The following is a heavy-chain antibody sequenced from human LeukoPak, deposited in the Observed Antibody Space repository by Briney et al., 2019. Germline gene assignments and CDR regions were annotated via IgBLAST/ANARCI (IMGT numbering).Heavy chain of an antibody. D-gene: IGHD3-10*01. CDR2: IRSKAYGGTT. CDR3: TRVQYYYGSGSYYFDY. V-gene: IGHV3-49*04. J-gene: IGHJ4*02. Sequence: GGSLRLSCAASGFTFGDYAMSWVRQAPGKGLEWVGFIRSKAYGGTTEYAASVKGRFTISRDDSKSIAYLQMNSLKTEDTAVYYCTRVQYYYGSGSYYFDYWGQGTLVTVSS. CDR1: GFTFGDYA.